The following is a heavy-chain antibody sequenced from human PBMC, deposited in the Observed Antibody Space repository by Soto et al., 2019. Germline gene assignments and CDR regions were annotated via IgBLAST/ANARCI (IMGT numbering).Heavy chain of an antibody. CDR1: GGTFSSYA. Sequence: SVKVSCKASGGTFSSYAISWVRQAPGQGLEWMGGIIPIFGTANYAQKFQGRVTITADESTSTAYMELSSLRSEDTAVYYCARDGYYYDSNLYNWFDPWGQGTLVTVSS. CDR3: ARDGYYYDSNLYNWFDP. D-gene: IGHD3-22*01. CDR2: IIPIFGTA. V-gene: IGHV1-69*13. J-gene: IGHJ5*02.